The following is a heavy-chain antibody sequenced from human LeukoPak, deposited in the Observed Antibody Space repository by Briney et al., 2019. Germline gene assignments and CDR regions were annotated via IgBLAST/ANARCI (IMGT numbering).Heavy chain of an antibody. CDR1: GGSISSYY. V-gene: IGHV4-39*01. J-gene: IGHJ5*02. CDR2: IYYSGST. D-gene: IGHD3-3*01. CDR3: ARLHSITIFGVVRSAFDP. Sequence: SETLSLTCTVSGGSISSYYWSWIRQPPGKGLEWIGSIYYSGSTYYNPSLKSRVTISVDTSKNQFSLKLSSVTAADTAVYYCARLHSITIFGVVRSAFDPWGQGTLVTVSS.